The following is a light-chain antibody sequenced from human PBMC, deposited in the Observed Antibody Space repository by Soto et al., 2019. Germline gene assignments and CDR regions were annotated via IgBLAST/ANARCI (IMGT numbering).Light chain of an antibody. V-gene: IGKV1-5*03. CDR1: QTISSW. Sequence: DIQMTQSPSTLSGSVGDRVTITCRASQTISSWLAWYQQKPGKAPKLLIYKASTLKSGVPSRFSVSGSGTEFTLTISSLQTDDFVTYYYQHYNSYSEAFGQGTKVELK. CDR3: QHYNSYSEA. J-gene: IGKJ1*01. CDR2: KAS.